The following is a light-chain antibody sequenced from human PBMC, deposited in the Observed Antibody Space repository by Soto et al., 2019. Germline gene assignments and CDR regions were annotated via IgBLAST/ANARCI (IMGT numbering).Light chain of an antibody. CDR3: QQYNKWSLT. V-gene: IGKV3-15*01. Sequence: EIQMTQSPATLSVSLGERATITCRASQSVSGNLAWYQQKPGKAPSLLIYAASTSANGISARFSGSGSGTDFSLTISSLQSEDFAHYYCQQYNKWSLTFGGGTKVEIK. J-gene: IGKJ4*01. CDR2: AAS. CDR1: QSVSGN.